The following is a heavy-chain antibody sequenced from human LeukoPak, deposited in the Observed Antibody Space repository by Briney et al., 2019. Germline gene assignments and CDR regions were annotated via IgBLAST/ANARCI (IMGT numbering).Heavy chain of an antibody. Sequence: PGGSLRLSCAASGFTFSSYWMHWVRQAPGKGLVWVSRINTDGSSTSYADSVKGRFTISRDNAKNTLYLQMNSLRAEDTAVYYCARGYYDFWSSANYMDVWGKGTTVTVSS. D-gene: IGHD3-3*01. CDR2: INTDGSST. CDR1: GFTFSSYW. CDR3: ARGYYDFWSSANYMDV. J-gene: IGHJ6*03. V-gene: IGHV3-74*01.